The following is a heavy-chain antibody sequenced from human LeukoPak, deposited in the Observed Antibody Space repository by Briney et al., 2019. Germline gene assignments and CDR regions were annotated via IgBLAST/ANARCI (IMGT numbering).Heavy chain of an antibody. CDR1: GGTCSSYA. D-gene: IGHD3-16*02. CDR3: ARDVGLRLGELSLYYFDY. V-gene: IGHV1-69*13. Sequence: SVKVSCKASGGTCSSYAISWVRQAPGQGLEWMGGIIPIFGTANYAQKFQGRVTITADESTSTAYMELSSLRSEDTAMYYCARDVGLRLGELSLYYFDYWGQGTLVTVSS. J-gene: IGHJ4*02. CDR2: IIPIFGTA.